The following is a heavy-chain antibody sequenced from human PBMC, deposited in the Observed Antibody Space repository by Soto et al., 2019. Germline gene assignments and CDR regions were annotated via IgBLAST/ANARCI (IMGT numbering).Heavy chain of an antibody. CDR1: GFSLSTSGVG. D-gene: IGHD3-3*01. CDR3: AQTIFGVDEEYYFDY. J-gene: IGHJ4*02. CDR2: IYWDDDK. V-gene: IGHV2-5*02. Sequence: SGPTLVKPTQTLTLTCTFSGFSLSTSGVGVGWIRQPPGKALEWLALIYWDDDKRYSPSLKSRLTITKDTSKNQVVLTMTNMDPVDTATYYCAQTIFGVDEEYYFDYWGQGTLVTVSS.